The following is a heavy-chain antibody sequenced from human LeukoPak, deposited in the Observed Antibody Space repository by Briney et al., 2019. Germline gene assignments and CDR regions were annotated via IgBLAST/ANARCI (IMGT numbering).Heavy chain of an antibody. CDR3: ARGDFCSKSNCYLRSMDV. CDR2: IYYSGST. V-gene: IGHV4-59*01. CDR1: GGSISDYD. J-gene: IGHJ6*03. D-gene: IGHD3-3*01. Sequence: PSETLSLTCTVSGGSISDYDWNWSRQPPGKGLEWIGYIYYSGSTTYNPSLKSRVTMSVDTAKNQFSLKLRSVTAADAAVYYCARGDFCSKSNCYLRSMDVWGKGTTVTVSS.